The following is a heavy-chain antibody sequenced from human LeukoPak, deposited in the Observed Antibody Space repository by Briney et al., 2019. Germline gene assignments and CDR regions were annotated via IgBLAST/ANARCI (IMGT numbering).Heavy chain of an antibody. J-gene: IGHJ4*02. Sequence: GASVKVSCKVSGYTLTELSMHWVRQAPGKGLEWMGGFDPEDGETIYAQKFQGRVTMTEDTSTDTAYMELSSLRSEDTAVYYCATPFWGSTRYYFDYWGQGTLVTVSS. CDR2: FDPEDGET. CDR3: ATPFWGSTRYYFDY. V-gene: IGHV1-24*01. D-gene: IGHD7-27*01. CDR1: GYTLTELS.